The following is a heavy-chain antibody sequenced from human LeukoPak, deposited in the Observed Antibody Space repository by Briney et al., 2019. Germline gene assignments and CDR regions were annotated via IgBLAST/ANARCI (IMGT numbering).Heavy chain of an antibody. V-gene: IGHV3-30*18. Sequence: GGSLRLSCATSGFSFSTFGMHWVRQTPGKGLEWVSHISKDESNKYYADSVKGRFTISRDTSKNTLFLQMNSLRVEDTAIYYCAKDNPVLEYWGQGPMVTVSS. J-gene: IGHJ1*01. CDR1: GFSFSTFG. CDR3: AKDNPVLEY. CDR2: ISKDESNK.